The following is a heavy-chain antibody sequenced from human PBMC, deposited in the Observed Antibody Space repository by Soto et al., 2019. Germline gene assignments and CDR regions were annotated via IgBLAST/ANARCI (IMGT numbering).Heavy chain of an antibody. CDR3: ARDIYYYDSSGYYSWFDP. Sequence: SETLSLTCAVSGGSISSGGYSWSWIRQPPGKVLEWIGYIYHSGSTYYNPSLKSRVTISVDRSKNQFSLKLSSVTAADTAVYYCARDIYYYDSSGYYSWFDPWGQGTLVTVSS. D-gene: IGHD3-22*01. V-gene: IGHV4-30-2*01. J-gene: IGHJ5*02. CDR1: GGSISSGGYS. CDR2: IYHSGST.